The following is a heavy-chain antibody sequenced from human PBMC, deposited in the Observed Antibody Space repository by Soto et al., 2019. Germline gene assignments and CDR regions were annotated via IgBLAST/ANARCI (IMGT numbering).Heavy chain of an antibody. CDR1: GFTFSSYA. CDR2: LSYDGSHN. J-gene: IGHJ4*02. D-gene: IGHD3-3*01. CDR3: AKDRSTIFGVVTYYFDY. V-gene: IGHV3-30*18. Sequence: GGSLRLSCAASGFTFSSYAMHWVRQTPEKGLEWVAFLSYDGSHNYYADSVKGRFTISRDNSKNTLYLQMNSLRVEDTAVYYCAKDRSTIFGVVTYYFDYWGQGTLVTVSS.